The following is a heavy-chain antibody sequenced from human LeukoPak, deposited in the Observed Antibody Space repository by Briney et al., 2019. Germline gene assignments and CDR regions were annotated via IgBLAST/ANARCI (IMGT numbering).Heavy chain of an antibody. Sequence: PSETLSPTCTVSGGSISSYYWSWIRQPPGKGLEWIGYIYYSGSTNYNPSLKSRVTISVDTSKNQFSLKLSSVTAADTAVYYCAKDAGTTGTMSFDYWGQGTLVTVSS. CDR2: IYYSGST. CDR1: GGSISSYY. CDR3: AKDAGTTGTMSFDY. D-gene: IGHD1-1*01. V-gene: IGHV4-59*01. J-gene: IGHJ4*02.